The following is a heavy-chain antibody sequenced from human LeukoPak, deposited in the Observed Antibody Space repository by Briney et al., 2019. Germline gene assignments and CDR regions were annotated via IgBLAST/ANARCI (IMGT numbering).Heavy chain of an antibody. CDR1: GFTVSSNY. Sequence: GGSLRLSCAASGFTVSSNYMSWVRQAPGKGLEWVSVIYSGGSTYYADSVKGRFTISRDNSNNTLYLQINSLRAEDTAVYYCASLSLGHYWGQGTLVTVSS. J-gene: IGHJ4*02. CDR3: ASLSLGHY. CDR2: IYSGGST. V-gene: IGHV3-53*01. D-gene: IGHD6-6*01.